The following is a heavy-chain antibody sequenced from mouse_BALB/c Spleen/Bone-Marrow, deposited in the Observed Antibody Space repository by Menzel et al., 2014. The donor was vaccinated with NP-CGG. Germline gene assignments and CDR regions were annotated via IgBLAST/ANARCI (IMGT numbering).Heavy chain of an antibody. CDR2: IYPGSGST. J-gene: IGHJ2*01. CDR3: TPRLRY. CDR1: GYTFTSYW. D-gene: IGHD1-2*01. Sequence: LQQPGSELVRPVASVKLSCKASGYTFTSYWMHWVKQRPGQGLEWIGNIYPGSGSTNYDEKFKSKATLTVDTSSSTAYMQLSSLTSEDSAVYYCTPRLRYWGQGTTLTVSS. V-gene: IGHV1S22*01.